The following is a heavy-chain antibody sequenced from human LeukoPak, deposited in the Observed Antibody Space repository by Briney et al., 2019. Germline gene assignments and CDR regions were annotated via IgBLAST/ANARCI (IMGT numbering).Heavy chain of an antibody. CDR3: AREVVVPAAKYDY. CDR1: GFTFSSYA. Sequence: GRPLRLSCAASGFTFSSYAMHWVRQAPGKGLEWVSYISSSGSTIYYADSVKGRFTIYRDNAKNSLYLQMNSLRAEDTAVYYCAREVVVPAAKYDYWGQGTLVTVSS. J-gene: IGHJ4*02. D-gene: IGHD2-2*01. CDR2: ISSSGSTI. V-gene: IGHV3-48*03.